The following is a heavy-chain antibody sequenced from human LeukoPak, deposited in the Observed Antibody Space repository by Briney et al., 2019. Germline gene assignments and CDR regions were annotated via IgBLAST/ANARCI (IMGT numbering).Heavy chain of an antibody. CDR1: GFTFSSYA. CDR2: ISYDGSNK. CDR3: ARALAAAGSY. J-gene: IGHJ4*02. V-gene: IGHV3-30-3*01. D-gene: IGHD6-25*01. Sequence: GGSLRLSCAASGFTFSSYAMHWVRQAPGKGLEWVAVISYDGSNKYYADSVKGRFTISRDNSKNTLCLQMNSLRAEDTAVYYCARALAAAGSYWGQGTLVTVSS.